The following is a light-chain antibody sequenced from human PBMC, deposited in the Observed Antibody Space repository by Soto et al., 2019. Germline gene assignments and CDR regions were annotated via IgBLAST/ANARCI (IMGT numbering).Light chain of an antibody. V-gene: IGKV3-20*01. Sequence: EIVLTPSPGTLSLSPGERATLSCRASQSVSSSYLAWYQQKPGQAPRLLIYGASSRANGIPDRFSGSGSGKDFTLTISRLEPEDFAVYYCQQYGSSLLTLGGGNKVEIK. CDR1: QSVSSSY. CDR2: GAS. J-gene: IGKJ4*01. CDR3: QQYGSSLLT.